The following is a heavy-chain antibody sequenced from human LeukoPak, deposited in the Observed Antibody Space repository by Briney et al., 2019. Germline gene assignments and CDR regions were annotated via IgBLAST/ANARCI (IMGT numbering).Heavy chain of an antibody. CDR1: GGSISSYY. J-gene: IGHJ6*02. D-gene: IGHD2-21*01. CDR3: ARHLWDYYYGMDI. V-gene: IGHV4-4*07. CDR2: IYSSGST. Sequence: SETLSLTCTVSGGSISSYYWSWIRRPAGKGLEWIGRIYSSGSTNYNPSLRSRVTLSVDTSKNQFSLKLTSVTAADTAVYYCARHLWDYYYGMDIWGQGTTVTVSS.